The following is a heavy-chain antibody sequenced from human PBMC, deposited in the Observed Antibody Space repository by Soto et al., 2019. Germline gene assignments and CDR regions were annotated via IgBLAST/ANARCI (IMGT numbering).Heavy chain of an antibody. CDR1: GYTFTGYY. J-gene: IGHJ6*02. Sequence: QVQLVQSGAEVKKPGASVKVSCKASGYTFTGYYMHWVRQAPGQGLEWMGWINPNSGGTNYAQKFQGWVTMTRDTSISTAYMELSRLRSDDTAVYYCARGDIVLVPAATYYYYYGMDVWGQGTTVTVSS. CDR3: ARGDIVLVPAATYYYYYGMDV. V-gene: IGHV1-2*04. CDR2: INPNSGGT. D-gene: IGHD2-2*01.